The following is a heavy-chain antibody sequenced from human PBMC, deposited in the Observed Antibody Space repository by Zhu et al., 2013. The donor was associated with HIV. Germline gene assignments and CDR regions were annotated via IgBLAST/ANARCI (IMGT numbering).Heavy chain of an antibody. V-gene: IGHV1-69*06. CDR2: IIPMFGTA. CDR3: AHSGSHWAFDI. J-gene: IGHJ3*02. CDR1: GGTFSTYA. D-gene: IGHD1-26*01. Sequence: QVQLVQSGAEVKKPGSSVKVSCKASGGTFSTYAVTWVRQAPGQGLEWMAGIIPMFGTATFAQQFQGRVTINADKSTGTAHMELSSLRSEDTAVYFCAHSGSHWAFDIWGQGTMVTVSS.